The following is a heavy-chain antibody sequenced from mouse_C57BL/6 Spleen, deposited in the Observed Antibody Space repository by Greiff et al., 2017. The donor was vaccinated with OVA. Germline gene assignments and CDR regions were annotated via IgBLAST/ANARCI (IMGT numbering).Heavy chain of an antibody. CDR1: GYTFTSYW. CDR2: IDPSDSYT. D-gene: IGHD4-1*01. V-gene: IGHV1-59*01. CDR3: ARSGLGRRYFDY. J-gene: IGHJ2*01. Sequence: QVQLQQPGAELVRPGTSVKLSCKASGYTFTSYWMHWVKQRPGQGLEWIGVIDPSDSYTNYNQKFKGKATLTVDTSSSTAYMQLSSLTSEDSAVYDCARSGLGRRYFDYWGQGTTLTVSS.